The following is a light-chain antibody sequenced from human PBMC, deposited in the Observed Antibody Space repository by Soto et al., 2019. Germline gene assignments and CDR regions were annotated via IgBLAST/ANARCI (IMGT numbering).Light chain of an antibody. CDR2: GAS. J-gene: IGKJ1*01. Sequence: EIVLTQSPGTLSLSPGERATLSCRASQSVSSSYLAWYQQKPGQAPRLLIYGASSRATGIPDRFSGSGSGTNCTLTISRLEPEDFAVYYGQQYGSSSWTFGQGTKVEIK. V-gene: IGKV3-20*01. CDR1: QSVSSSY. CDR3: QQYGSSSWT.